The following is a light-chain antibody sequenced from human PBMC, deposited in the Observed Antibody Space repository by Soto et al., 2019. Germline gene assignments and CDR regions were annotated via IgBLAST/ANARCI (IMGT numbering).Light chain of an antibody. V-gene: IGKV1-33*01. CDR1: QEITKY. CDR3: QQYDNLPIT. J-gene: IGKJ5*01. CDR2: DAS. Sequence: DIQMTQSPSSLSASVGDRVTITCQASQEITKYLNWYQQKPGKAPKLLTYDASNLETGVPSRFSGSGSGTDFNFTISSMQPEDFATYYCQQYDNLPITFGQGTRLENK.